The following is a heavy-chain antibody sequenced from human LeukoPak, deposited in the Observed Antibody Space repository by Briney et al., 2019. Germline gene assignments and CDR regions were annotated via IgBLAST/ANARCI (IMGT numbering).Heavy chain of an antibody. CDR3: ARAVTTNGFSV. CDR1: GGFISSYY. D-gene: IGHD4-17*01. J-gene: IGHJ3*01. CDR2: IYYSGST. V-gene: IGHV4-59*01. Sequence: KPSETLSLTCTVSGGFISSYYWSWIRQPPGKGLGWIGYIYYSGSTNYNPSLKSRVTISVDTSKNQFSLKLSSVTAADTAVYYCARAVTTNGFSVWGQGTMVTVSS.